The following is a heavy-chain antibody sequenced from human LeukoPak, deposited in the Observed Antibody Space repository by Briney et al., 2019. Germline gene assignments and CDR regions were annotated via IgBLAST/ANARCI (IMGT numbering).Heavy chain of an antibody. CDR2: INHSGST. CDR1: GGSFSGYY. J-gene: IGHJ4*02. V-gene: IGHV4-34*01. Sequence: PSETLSLTCAVYGGSFSGYYWSWIRQPPGKGLEWIGEINHSGSTNYNPSLKSRVTISLDTSKNQFSLKLSSVTAADTAVYYCARLLYSNSWTDYYFDYWGQGTLVTVSS. D-gene: IGHD6-13*01. CDR3: ARLLYSNSWTDYYFDY.